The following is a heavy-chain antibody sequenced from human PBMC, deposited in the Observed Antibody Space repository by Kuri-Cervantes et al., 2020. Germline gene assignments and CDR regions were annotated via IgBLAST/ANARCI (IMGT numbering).Heavy chain of an antibody. CDR1: GYTFTSYD. V-gene: IGHV1-8*01. CDR3: AREAGVKVRGVIIPRYFDL. J-gene: IGHJ2*01. CDR2: MNPNSGNT. Sequence: ASVKVSCKDSGYTFTSYDINWVRQATGQGLEWMGWMNPNSGNTGYAQKFQGRVTMTRNTSISTAYMELSSLRSEDTAVYYCAREAGVKVRGVIIPRYFDLWGRGTLVTVSS. D-gene: IGHD3-10*01.